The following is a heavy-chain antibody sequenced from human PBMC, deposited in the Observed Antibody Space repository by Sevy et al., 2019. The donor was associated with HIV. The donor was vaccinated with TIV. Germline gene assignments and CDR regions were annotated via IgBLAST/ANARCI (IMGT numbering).Heavy chain of an antibody. CDR3: ARQGNTDSYNYYMDV. V-gene: IGHV4-59*08. CDR1: GGSINNYY. J-gene: IGHJ6*03. CDR2: IFSSGTT. Sequence: SETLSLTCTVSGGSINNYYWSWIRQPPGKGLEWIGYIFSSGTTNYNPSLYNRVTFSVDTSKNPFSLRLSSVTAADTAVYYCARQGNTDSYNYYMDVWGNGAAVTVSS. D-gene: IGHD4-17*01.